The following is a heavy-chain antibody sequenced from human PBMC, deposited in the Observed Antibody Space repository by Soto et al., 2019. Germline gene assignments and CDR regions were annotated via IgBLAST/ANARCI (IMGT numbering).Heavy chain of an antibody. Sequence: SETLSFTCTVSGGSISSSSYYWGWIRQPPGKGLEWIGRIYYSGSTYYSPSLKSRVTISVDTSKNQFSLKLSSVTAADTAVYYCARHPKFGNDFRFAPWGQGTLVPVSS. CDR1: GGSISSSSYY. D-gene: IGHD3-3*01. CDR2: IYYSGST. CDR3: ARHPKFGNDFRFAP. J-gene: IGHJ5*02. V-gene: IGHV4-39*01.